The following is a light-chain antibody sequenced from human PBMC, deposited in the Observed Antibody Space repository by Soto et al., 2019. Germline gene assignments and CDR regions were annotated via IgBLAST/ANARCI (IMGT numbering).Light chain of an antibody. CDR3: QQYNSYAWT. J-gene: IGKJ1*01. CDR2: DAS. V-gene: IGKV1-5*01. CDR1: QSVSGW. Sequence: DIQMTQSPSTLSASVGDTVTVTCRASQSVSGWLAWYQQKPGEAPKLLIYDASSLESGVPSRFSGSGSGTEFTLTISSLQPDDFATYYCQQYNSYAWTFGQGTKGDIK.